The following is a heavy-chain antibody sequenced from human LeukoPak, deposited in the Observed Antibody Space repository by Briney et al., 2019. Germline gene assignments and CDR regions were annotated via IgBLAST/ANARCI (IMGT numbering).Heavy chain of an antibody. Sequence: ASVKVSCKASGYTFTSYAMNWVRQAPGQGLEWMGWINTNTGNPTYAQGFTGRFVFSLDTSVSTAYLQISSLKAEDTAVYYCAGLPSASDYYYGMDVWGQGTTVTVSS. J-gene: IGHJ6*02. CDR1: GYTFTSYA. CDR3: AGLPSASDYYYGMDV. CDR2: INTNTGNP. V-gene: IGHV7-4-1*02.